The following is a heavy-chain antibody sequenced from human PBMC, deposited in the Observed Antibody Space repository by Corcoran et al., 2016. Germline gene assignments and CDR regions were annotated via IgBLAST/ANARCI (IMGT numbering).Heavy chain of an antibody. D-gene: IGHD3-3*01. J-gene: IGHJ4*02. CDR2: IYSGGST. V-gene: IGHV3-53*01. CDR1: GFTVSSNY. Sequence: EVQLVESGGGLIQPGGSLRLSCAASGFTVSSNYMSWVRQAPGKGLEWVSVIYSGGSTYYADSVKGRFTISRDNSKNTLYLQMNSLRAEDTGVYYCARSGGGYDFWSGYYTGWGQGTLVTVSS. CDR3: ARSGGGYDFWSGYYTG.